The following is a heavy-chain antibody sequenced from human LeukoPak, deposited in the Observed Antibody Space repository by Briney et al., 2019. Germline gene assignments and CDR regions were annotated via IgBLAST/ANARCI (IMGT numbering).Heavy chain of an antibody. CDR1: GGSFSGYY. D-gene: IGHD3-22*01. CDR2: IDHSGST. J-gene: IGHJ4*02. V-gene: IGHV4-34*01. CDR3: ARVPTYYYDSSGHDGPIDY. Sequence: PSETLSLTCSVYGGSFSGYYWSWIRQPPGKGLEWIGEIDHSGSTNYNPSLKSRVTTSLDTSKTQFFLNLNSVTAADTAVYYCARVPTYYYDSSGHDGPIDYWGQGTLVTVSS.